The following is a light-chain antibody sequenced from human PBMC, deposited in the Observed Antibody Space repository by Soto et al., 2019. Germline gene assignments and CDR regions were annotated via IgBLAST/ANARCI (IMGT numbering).Light chain of an antibody. V-gene: IGLV2-11*01. CDR3: CSYAGSNTYV. J-gene: IGLJ1*01. CDR2: DVT. Sequence: QSVLTQPRSVSGSPGQSVTISCTGTSSDVGGYNFVSWYQQHPGKAPKLMIYDVTKQPSGVPDRLSGSKSGKTASLTNSGLQAEDEADYYCCSYAGSNTYVFGTGTKVTVL. CDR1: SSDVGGYNF.